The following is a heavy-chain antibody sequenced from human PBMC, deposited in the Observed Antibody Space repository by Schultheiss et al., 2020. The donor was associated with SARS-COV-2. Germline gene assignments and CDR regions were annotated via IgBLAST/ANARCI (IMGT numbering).Heavy chain of an antibody. CDR2: INHSGST. CDR3: ARRGYYDSSGYALFDY. V-gene: IGHV4-34*01. D-gene: IGHD3-22*01. CDR1: GGSISSYY. Sequence: SETLSLTCTVSGGSISSYYWGWIRQPAGKGLEWIGEINHSGSTYYNPSLKSRVTISVDTSKNQFSLKLSSVTAADTAVYYCARRGYYDSSGYALFDYWGQGTLVTVSS. J-gene: IGHJ4*02.